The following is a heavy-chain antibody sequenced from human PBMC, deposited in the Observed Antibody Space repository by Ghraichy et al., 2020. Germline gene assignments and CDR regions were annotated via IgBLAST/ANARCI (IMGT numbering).Heavy chain of an antibody. J-gene: IGHJ6*03. V-gene: IGHV4-34*01. CDR1: GGSFTGFY. Sequence: SQTLSLTCAVNGGSFTGFYWSWIRQSPGKGLEWIGDVNFDGNSNYNPSLKSRVTISLDTSKNQFSLHLTSVTAADTGVYFCARRFFDHLSFYYYMDVWGKGTTVTVSS. CDR3: ARRFFDHLSFYYYMDV. CDR2: VNFDGNS. D-gene: IGHD3-9*01.